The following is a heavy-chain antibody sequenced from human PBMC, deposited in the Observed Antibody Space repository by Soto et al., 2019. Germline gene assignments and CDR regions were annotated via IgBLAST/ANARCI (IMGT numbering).Heavy chain of an antibody. D-gene: IGHD1-1*01. CDR3: ARSRNLDV. V-gene: IGHV4-34*01. J-gene: IGHJ6*02. CDR2: INYSGNT. CDR1: GESLSGYY. Sequence: QVQLQQWGAGLLKPSETLSLTCAVYGESLSGYYGNWIRQSPGQGPEWIGEINYSGNTNYNPSLKSRVTISIDTSKNQFSVNLSSVTGADTAVYYCARSRNLDVWGQGITVIVSS.